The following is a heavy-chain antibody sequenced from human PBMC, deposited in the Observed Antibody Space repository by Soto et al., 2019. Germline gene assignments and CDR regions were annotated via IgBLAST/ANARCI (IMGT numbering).Heavy chain of an antibody. Sequence: PSETLSLTCAVYGGSFSGYYWSWIRQPPGKGLEWIGEINHSGSTNYNPSLKSRVTISVDTSKNQFSLKLSSVTAADTAVYYCARYYDILTGYLLFDYWGQGTLVTVSS. V-gene: IGHV4-34*01. D-gene: IGHD3-9*01. CDR2: INHSGST. CDR1: GGSFSGYY. J-gene: IGHJ4*02. CDR3: ARYYDILTGYLLFDY.